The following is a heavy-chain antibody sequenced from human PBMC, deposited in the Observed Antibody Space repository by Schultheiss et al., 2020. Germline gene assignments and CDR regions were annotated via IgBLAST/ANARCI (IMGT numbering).Heavy chain of an antibody. Sequence: GGSLRLSCAASGFTFSSYWMSWVRQAPGKGLEWVANIKQDGSEKYYVDSVKGRFTISRDNAKNSLYLQMNSLRAEDTAVFYCARGHDDCRRISCRNPFDYWGQGTQVTVSS. D-gene: IGHD2-2*01. V-gene: IGHV3-7*01. CDR3: ARGHDDCRRISCRNPFDY. J-gene: IGHJ4*02. CDR2: IKQDGSEK. CDR1: GFTFSSYW.